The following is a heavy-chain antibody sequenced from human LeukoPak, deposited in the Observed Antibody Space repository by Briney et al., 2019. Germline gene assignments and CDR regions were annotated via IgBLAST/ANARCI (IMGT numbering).Heavy chain of an antibody. V-gene: IGHV4-59*01. CDR3: SSGEVGEFFDY. Sequence: SETLSLTCTVSGGSISSYYWSWLRQPPRKGLEWIGYTYYSGSTNYNPSLKSRVTISVDTSQNQFSLKLSSVSAEDTAVYYCSSGEVGEFFDYWGQGTLVTVSS. J-gene: IGHJ4*02. D-gene: IGHD3-10*01. CDR2: TYYSGST. CDR1: GGSISSYY.